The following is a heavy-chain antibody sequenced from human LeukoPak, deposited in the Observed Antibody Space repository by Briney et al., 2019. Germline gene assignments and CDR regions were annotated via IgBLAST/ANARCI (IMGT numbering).Heavy chain of an antibody. CDR3: ARVRVDYGSGSPADY. J-gene: IGHJ4*02. D-gene: IGHD3-10*01. Sequence: SGGSLRLSCAASGFTFSDYYMSWIRQAPGEGLEWVSYISSSGSTIYYADSVKGRFTISRDNAKNSLYLQMNSLRAEDTAVYYCARVRVDYGSGSPADYWGQGTLVTVSS. CDR2: ISSSGSTI. CDR1: GFTFSDYY. V-gene: IGHV3-11*01.